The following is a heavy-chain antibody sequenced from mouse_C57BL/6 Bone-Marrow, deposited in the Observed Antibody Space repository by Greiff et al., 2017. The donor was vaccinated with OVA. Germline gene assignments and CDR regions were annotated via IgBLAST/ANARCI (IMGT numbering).Heavy chain of an antibody. Sequence: QVQLQQSGAELVKPGASVKMSCKASGYTFTSYWITWVKQRPGQGLEWIGDIYPGSGSTNYNEKFKSKATLTVDTSSSTAYMQLSSLTSEDSAVYYCARDYGSLSWFAYWGQGTLVTVSA. CDR1: GYTFTSYW. D-gene: IGHD1-1*01. CDR2: IYPGSGST. CDR3: ARDYGSLSWFAY. J-gene: IGHJ3*01. V-gene: IGHV1-55*01.